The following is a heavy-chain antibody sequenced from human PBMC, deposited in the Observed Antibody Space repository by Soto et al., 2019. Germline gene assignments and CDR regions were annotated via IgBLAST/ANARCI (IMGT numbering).Heavy chain of an antibody. CDR3: AREPGMTMVLGVLGFDY. J-gene: IGHJ4*02. V-gene: IGHV1-46*01. Sequence: ASVKVSCKASGYTFTSYYMHWVRQAPGQGLEWMGIINPSGGSTSYAQKFQGRVTITADKSTSTAYLELSSLRSEDTAVYYCAREPGMTMVLGVLGFDYWGQGTMGTVSS. CDR1: GYTFTSYY. D-gene: IGHD3-10*01. CDR2: INPSGGST.